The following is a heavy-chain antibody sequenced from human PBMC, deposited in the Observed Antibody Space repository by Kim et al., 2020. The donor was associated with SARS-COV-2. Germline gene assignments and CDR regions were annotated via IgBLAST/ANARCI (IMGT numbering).Heavy chain of an antibody. CDR2: INHSGST. D-gene: IGHD6-13*01. J-gene: IGHJ6*02. V-gene: IGHV4-34*01. Sequence: SETLSLTCAVYGGSFSGYYWSWIRQPPGKGLEWIGEINHSGSTNYNPSLKSRVTISVDTSKNQFSLKLSSVTAADTAFYYCARGRGIAAAGILLYFYYYGMDVWGQGATVNGPS. CDR3: ARGRGIAAAGILLYFYYYGMDV. CDR1: GGSFSGYY.